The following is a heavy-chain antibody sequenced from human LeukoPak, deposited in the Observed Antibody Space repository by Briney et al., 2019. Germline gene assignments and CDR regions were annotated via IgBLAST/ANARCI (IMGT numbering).Heavy chain of an antibody. CDR2: INPSGGST. J-gene: IGHJ4*02. Sequence: ASVKVSCKASGYTFTSYYMHWVRQAPGQGLEWMGIINPSGGSTSYAQKFQGRVTMTRDMSTSTVYMELSSLRSEDTAVYYCARDKGDYDFWSGPDYWGQGTLVTVSS. D-gene: IGHD3-3*01. CDR3: ARDKGDYDFWSGPDY. CDR1: GYTFTSYY. V-gene: IGHV1-46*01.